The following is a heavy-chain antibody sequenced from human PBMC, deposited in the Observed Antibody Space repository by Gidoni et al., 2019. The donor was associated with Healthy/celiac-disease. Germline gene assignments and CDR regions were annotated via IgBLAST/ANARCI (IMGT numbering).Heavy chain of an antibody. CDR1: GLPFSNAC. V-gene: IGHV3-15*01. J-gene: IGHJ4*02. Sequence: EVQLVESGGGLVKPRGSLRLSCAASGLPFSNACMSWVRQAQGKGLEWVGRIKSKTDGGTTDYAAPVKGRFTISRDDSKDTLYLQMNSLKTEDSAVYYCTTERYGGNLGWGQGTLVTVSS. D-gene: IGHD2-21*02. CDR3: TTERYGGNLG. CDR2: IKSKTDGGTT.